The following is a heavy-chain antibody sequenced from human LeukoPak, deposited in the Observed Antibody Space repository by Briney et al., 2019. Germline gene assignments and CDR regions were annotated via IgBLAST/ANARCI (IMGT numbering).Heavy chain of an antibody. Sequence: SVKVSCKASGGTFSSYAISWVRQAPGQGLEWMGRIIPILGIANYAQKFQGRVTITADKSTSTAYMELSSLRSEDTAVYYCARAPMDYGDSPGFDYWGQGTLVTVSS. J-gene: IGHJ4*02. CDR2: IIPILGIA. V-gene: IGHV1-69*04. CDR1: GGTFSSYA. D-gene: IGHD4-17*01. CDR3: ARAPMDYGDSPGFDY.